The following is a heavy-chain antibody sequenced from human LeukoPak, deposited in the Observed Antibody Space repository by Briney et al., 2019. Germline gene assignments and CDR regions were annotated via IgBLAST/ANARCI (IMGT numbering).Heavy chain of an antibody. V-gene: IGHV3-7*01. CDR3: GRDPYYDSLDY. CDR1: RFTFSSYS. Sequence: PGGSLRLSCAASRFTFSSYSMNWVRQAPGKGLEWVANIKDDGNEEYYVDSVKGRFTISRDNAKNSLFLQMNSLRVEDTAVYYCGRDPYYDSLDYWGQGTLVTVSS. CDR2: IKDDGNEE. J-gene: IGHJ4*02. D-gene: IGHD3-22*01.